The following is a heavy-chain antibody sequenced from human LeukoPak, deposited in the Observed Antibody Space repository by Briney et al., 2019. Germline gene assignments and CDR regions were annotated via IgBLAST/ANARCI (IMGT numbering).Heavy chain of an antibody. CDR3: ARDQREVVVPAALYYYMDV. CDR1: GYTFTVYY. CDR2: INPNSGGT. J-gene: IGHJ6*03. V-gene: IGHV1-2*02. D-gene: IGHD2-2*01. Sequence: ASVKVSCKTSGYTFTVYYMHWVRQAPGQGLEWMGWINPNSGGTNYAQKFQGRVTMTRDTSISTAYMELSRLRSDDTAVYYCARDQREVVVPAALYYYMDVWGKGTTVTVSS.